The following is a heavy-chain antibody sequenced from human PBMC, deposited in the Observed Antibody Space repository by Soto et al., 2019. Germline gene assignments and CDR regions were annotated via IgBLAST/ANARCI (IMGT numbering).Heavy chain of an antibody. CDR1: GGSISSYY. CDR3: ARGTPSPLIVRSSRGPWFDP. Sequence: SETLSLTCTVSGGSISSYYWSWIRQPPGKGLEWIGYMYYGRRTNYNPSLKSRVTISVDTSKMQVSLKLSSVTAADTAVYFCARGTPSPLIVRSSRGPWFDPWGQGTLVTV. CDR2: MYYGRRT. V-gene: IGHV4-59*08. J-gene: IGHJ5*02. D-gene: IGHD2-15*01.